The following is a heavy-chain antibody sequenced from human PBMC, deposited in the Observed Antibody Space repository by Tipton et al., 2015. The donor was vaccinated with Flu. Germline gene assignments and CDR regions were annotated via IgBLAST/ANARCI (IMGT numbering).Heavy chain of an antibody. D-gene: IGHD3-9*01. CDR2: IYTSGST. Sequence: TLSLTCTVSGGSISSYYWSWVRQPAGKGLEWIGRIYTSGSTNYNPSLKSRVTISVDTSKNQFSLKLSSVTAADTAVYYCARDSPPYYDILTGYPRFTYGMDVWGQGTTVTVSS. J-gene: IGHJ6*02. CDR1: GGSISSYY. V-gene: IGHV4-4*07. CDR3: ARDSPPYYDILTGYPRFTYGMDV.